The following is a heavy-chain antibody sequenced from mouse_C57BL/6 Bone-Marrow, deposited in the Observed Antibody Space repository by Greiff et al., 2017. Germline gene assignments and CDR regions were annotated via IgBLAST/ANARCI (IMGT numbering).Heavy chain of an antibody. Sequence: QVQLQQPGAELVRPGSSVKLSCKASGYTFTSYWMHWVKQRPIQGLEWIGNIDPSDSETHYNQKFKDKATLTVDKSSSTAYMQLSSLTSEDSAVYYCARGEFSNSYYFDYWGQGTTLTVSS. CDR2: IDPSDSET. D-gene: IGHD2-5*01. V-gene: IGHV1-52*01. CDR1: GYTFTSYW. CDR3: ARGEFSNSYYFDY. J-gene: IGHJ2*01.